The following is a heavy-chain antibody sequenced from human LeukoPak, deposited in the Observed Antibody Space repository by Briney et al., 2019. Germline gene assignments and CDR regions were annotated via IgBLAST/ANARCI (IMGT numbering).Heavy chain of an antibody. CDR3: AKRGVVIRVILVGFHKEAYYFDS. CDR2: ISDRGSRT. CDR1: GITLSNYG. J-gene: IGHJ4*02. V-gene: IGHV3-23*01. Sequence: GGSLRLSCAVSGITLSNYGMSWVRQAPGKGLGWVAGISDRGSRTNYADSVKGRFTISTDHPKNTLYLQMNSLRAEDTAVYSCAKRGVVIRVILVGFHKEAYYFDSWGQGALVTVSS. D-gene: IGHD3-22*01.